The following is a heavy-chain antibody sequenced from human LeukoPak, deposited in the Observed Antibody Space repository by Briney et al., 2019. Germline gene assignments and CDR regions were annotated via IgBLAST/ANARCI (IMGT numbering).Heavy chain of an antibody. J-gene: IGHJ4*02. Sequence: GGSLRLSCAASGFTFSSHWMHWVRQVPGEGLVWVSRINSDGSSTSYADSVKGRFTISRDNAKNTLYLQMNSPRAEDTAVYYCARGLSSGWVWGQGTLVTVSS. CDR2: INSDGSST. D-gene: IGHD6-19*01. CDR3: ARGLSSGWV. V-gene: IGHV3-74*01. CDR1: GFTFSSHW.